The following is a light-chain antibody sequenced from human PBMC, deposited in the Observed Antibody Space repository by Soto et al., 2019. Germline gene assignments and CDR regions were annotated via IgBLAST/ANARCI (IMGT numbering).Light chain of an antibody. CDR2: GAS. CDR3: QQYGSSPT. CDR1: QSVSSSY. J-gene: IGKJ1*01. Sequence: EIVLTQSPGTLSLSPGERATLSCRGSQSVSSSYLAWYQQKPGQAPRLLTYGASSRATGIPDRFSGSGSGTDFTLTISRLEPEDFAVYYYQQYGSSPTFGQGTKVEIK. V-gene: IGKV3-20*01.